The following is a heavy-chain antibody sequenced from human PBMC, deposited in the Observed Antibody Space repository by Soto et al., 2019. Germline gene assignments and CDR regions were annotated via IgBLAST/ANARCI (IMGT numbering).Heavy chain of an antibody. CDR1: GFTFSGSA. J-gene: IGHJ5*01. V-gene: IGHV3-73*01. CDR2: IRSKSNSYAT. Sequence: EVQLVESGGGLFQPGGSLKLSCAVSGFTFSGSAMHWVSQASGKGLEWVGRIRSKSNSYATAYAASVKGRVTISRDDSKNTAYLQMNSLKTEDTAVYYCTRGHGDYVRDSWGQGTLVTVSS. D-gene: IGHD4-17*01. CDR3: TRGHGDYVRDS.